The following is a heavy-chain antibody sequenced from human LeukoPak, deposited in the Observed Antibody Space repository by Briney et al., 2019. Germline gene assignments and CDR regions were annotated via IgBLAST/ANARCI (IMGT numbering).Heavy chain of an antibody. CDR2: ISGSGDNT. V-gene: IGHV3-23*01. D-gene: IGHD3-22*01. CDR1: GLTLSNYW. J-gene: IGHJ4*02. CDR3: AKGSYYDSSGSFYFDY. Sequence: GGSLRLSCTASGLTLSNYWMIWVRQAPGKGLEWVSGISGSGDNTYYADSVKGRFTISRDNSKNTLYVQVNSLGTEDTAAYYCAKGSYYDSSGSFYFDYWGQGTLVTVSS.